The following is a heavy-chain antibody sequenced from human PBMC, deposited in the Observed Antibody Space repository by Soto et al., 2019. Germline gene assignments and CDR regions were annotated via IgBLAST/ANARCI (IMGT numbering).Heavy chain of an antibody. V-gene: IGHV3-33*01. D-gene: IGHD4-4*01. CDR3: ARAITDYSIFYTRNHYYYGMDV. CDR1: GFTFTNYG. CDR2: IWYDGSNK. J-gene: IGHJ6*02. Sequence: QVQLVESGGGVVQPGRSLRLSCAASGASGFTFTNYGMHWVRQAPGKGLEWVAVIWYDGSNKYYADSVKGRFTISRDNSKNTLYLQMNSLRAEDTAVYYCARAITDYSIFYTRNHYYYGMDVWGQGTTVTVSS.